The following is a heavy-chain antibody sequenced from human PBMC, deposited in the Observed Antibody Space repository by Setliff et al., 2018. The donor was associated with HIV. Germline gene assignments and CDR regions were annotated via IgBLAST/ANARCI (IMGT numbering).Heavy chain of an antibody. D-gene: IGHD3-10*01. CDR3: ASVLRYYGSGSYPFGY. V-gene: IGHV3-30*04. CDR1: GFTFSSYA. Sequence: LRLSCAASGFTFSSYAVHWVRQAPGKGLEWVAVISYDGSNKYYADSVKGRLTISRDNSKNTLYLQMNSLRAEDTAVYCCASVLRYYGSGSYPFGYWGQGTLVTVSS. J-gene: IGHJ4*02. CDR2: ISYDGSNK.